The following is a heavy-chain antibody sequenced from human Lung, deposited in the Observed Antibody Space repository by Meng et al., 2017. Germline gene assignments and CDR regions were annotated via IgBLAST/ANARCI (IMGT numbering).Heavy chain of an antibody. Sequence: QGRWVQFGAEVKKPGASVKLSCRASGYTFIDAYVHWVRQAPGQGLEWMGRIIPSSGDANSAQKFLGRVTLTWDTSISTAYMELSSLRSDDTAIYYCARDGGNYDFDYWGQGTLVTVSS. D-gene: IGHD1-7*01. V-gene: IGHV1-2*06. CDR1: GYTFIDAY. CDR2: IIPSSGDA. J-gene: IGHJ4*02. CDR3: ARDGGNYDFDY.